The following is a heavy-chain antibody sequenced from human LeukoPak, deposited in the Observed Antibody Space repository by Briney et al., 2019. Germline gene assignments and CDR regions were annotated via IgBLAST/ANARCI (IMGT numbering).Heavy chain of an antibody. CDR2: ILPDESAK. CDR3: ARGVSNYDFWSGYHNWFDP. J-gene: IGHJ5*02. D-gene: IGHD3-3*01. V-gene: IGHV3-7*01. Sequence: PGGSLRLSCAAPGFTFSSYWMSWVRQAPGKGLEWVANILPDESAKNYVDSVKGRFIISRDNAKNSVSLQMNSLRAADTAVYYCARGVSNYDFWSGYHNWFDPWGQGTLVTVSS. CDR1: GFTFSSYW.